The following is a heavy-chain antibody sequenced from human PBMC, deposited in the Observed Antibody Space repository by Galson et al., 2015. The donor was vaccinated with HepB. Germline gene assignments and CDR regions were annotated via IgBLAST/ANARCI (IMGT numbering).Heavy chain of an antibody. V-gene: IGHV2-70*11. J-gene: IGHJ5*02. D-gene: IGHD4-17*01. CDR1: GFSLSTSGMC. CDR3: ARALYGDFVGGHDH. CDR2: IRWDDDK. Sequence: PALVKPTQTLTLTCTFSGFSLSTSGMCVSWIRQPPGKALEWLARIRWDDDKYYTTSLKTRLTISKDTSKDQVVLTMTNMGPVDTGTYYCARALYGDFVGGHDHWGQGTLVTVSS.